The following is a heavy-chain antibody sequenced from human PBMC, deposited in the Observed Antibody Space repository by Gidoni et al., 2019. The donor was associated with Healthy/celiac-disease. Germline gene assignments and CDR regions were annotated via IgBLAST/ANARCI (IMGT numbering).Heavy chain of an antibody. D-gene: IGHD3-3*02. CDR1: GYTFTGYY. J-gene: IGHJ5*02. V-gene: IGHV1-2*02. CDR2: INPNSGGT. CDR3: ARVISVRDPGHWFDP. Sequence: QVPLVQSGAAVKKPGASVKVSCKASGYTFTGYYMHWVRQAPGQGLEWMGGINPNSGGTNYAQKFQGRVTMTRDTSISTAYMELSRLRSDDTAVYYCARVISVRDPGHWFDPWGQGTLVTVSS.